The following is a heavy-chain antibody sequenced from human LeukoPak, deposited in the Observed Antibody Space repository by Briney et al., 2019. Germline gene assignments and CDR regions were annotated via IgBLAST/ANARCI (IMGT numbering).Heavy chain of an antibody. J-gene: IGHJ4*02. CDR3: ARAANLQLMGATKTRYYFDY. V-gene: IGHV4-34*01. D-gene: IGHD1-26*01. Sequence: SETLSLTCAVYGGSFSGYYWSWIRQPPGKGLEWIGEINHSGSTNYNPSLKSRVTISVDTSKNQFSLKLSSVTAADTAVYYCARAANLQLMGATKTRYYFDYWGQGTLVTVSS. CDR1: GGSFSGYY. CDR2: INHSGST.